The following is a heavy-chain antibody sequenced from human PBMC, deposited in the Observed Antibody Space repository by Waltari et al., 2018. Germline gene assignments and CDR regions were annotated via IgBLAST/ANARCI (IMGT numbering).Heavy chain of an antibody. Sequence: GWSRGRQSPEKGLEWIGQVYHSGKTPYNPSLQSRVTISVDKPKNQFSLNLNAVTTADTAVYYCAGDRAIGLFFDYWGRGTLVTVSS. CDR3: AGDRAIGLFFDY. CDR2: VYHSGKT. V-gene: IGHV4-4*02. D-gene: IGHD2-2*01. CDR1: G. J-gene: IGHJ4*02.